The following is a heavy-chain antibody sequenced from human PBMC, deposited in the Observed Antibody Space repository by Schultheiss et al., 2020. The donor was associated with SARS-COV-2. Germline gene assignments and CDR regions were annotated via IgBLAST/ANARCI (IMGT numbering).Heavy chain of an antibody. J-gene: IGHJ4*02. V-gene: IGHV4-31*03. CDR1: GGSISSGGYY. D-gene: IGHD6-19*01. CDR3: AREDGRSGWYNDFDY. CDR2: IYYSGST. Sequence: SETLSLTCTVSGGSISSGGYYWSWIRQHPGKGLEWIGYIYYSGSTYYNPSLKSRVTISVDTSKNQFSLKLSSVTAADTAVYYCAREDGRSGWYNDFDYWGQGTLVTVSS.